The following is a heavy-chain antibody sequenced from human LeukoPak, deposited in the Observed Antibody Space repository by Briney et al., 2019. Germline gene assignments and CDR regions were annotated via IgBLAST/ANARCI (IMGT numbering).Heavy chain of an antibody. D-gene: IGHD3-10*01. Sequence: GASVKVSCKASGYTFTTYGISWVRQAPGQGLEWMGWISTYNGNAKYAQKLQGRVTMTTDTSTSTAYMELRSLRSDDTAVYYCARDREYGSGYPWAYYMDVWGKGTTVTVSS. CDR1: GYTFTTYG. J-gene: IGHJ6*03. CDR3: ARDREYGSGYPWAYYMDV. CDR2: ISTYNGNA. V-gene: IGHV1-18*01.